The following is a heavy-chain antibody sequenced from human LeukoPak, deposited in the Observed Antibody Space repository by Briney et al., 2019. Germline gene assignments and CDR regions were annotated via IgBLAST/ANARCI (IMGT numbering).Heavy chain of an antibody. CDR3: ARSVGPKAVAGRGRLYYYYGMDV. V-gene: IGHV4-59*11. CDR1: GGSISTHC. D-gene: IGHD6-19*01. CDR2: IYYSGYT. J-gene: IGHJ6*02. Sequence: SETLSLTCTVSGGSISTHCWSWVRQPPGKGLQWIGYIYYSGYTNYNPSLKSRVTISVDTSKNQFSLSLSSVTAADTAVYYCARSVGPKAVAGRGRLYYYYGMDVWGQGTTVTVSS.